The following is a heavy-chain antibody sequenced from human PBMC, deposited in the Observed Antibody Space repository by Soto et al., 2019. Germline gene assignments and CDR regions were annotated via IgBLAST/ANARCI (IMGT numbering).Heavy chain of an antibody. J-gene: IGHJ4*02. CDR1: GFTFSSYG. CDR3: AKVSQPGFGVVMEPDY. Sequence: QVQLVESGGGVVQPGRSLRLSCAASGFTFSSYGMHWVRQAPGKGLEWVAVISYDGSNKYYADSVKGRFTISRDNSKNTLYLQMNSLRADDTAVYYCAKVSQPGFGVVMEPDYWGQGTLVTVSS. CDR2: ISYDGSNK. D-gene: IGHD3-3*01. V-gene: IGHV3-30*18.